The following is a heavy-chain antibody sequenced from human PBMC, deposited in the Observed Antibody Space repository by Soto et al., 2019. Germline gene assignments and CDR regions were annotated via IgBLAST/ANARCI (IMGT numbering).Heavy chain of an antibody. Sequence: QVQLVESGGGVVQPGRSLRLSCAASGFTFRNYAMHWVRQAPGKGLECVAVISYDGSNKFYRDYVKGRFTISRDNSKNPLYLQINSLRYEDTAVYYCARGDREDSAVVVGVRPGEYGVDVW. CDR3: ARGDREDSAVVVGVRPGEYGVDV. CDR2: ISYDGSNK. J-gene: IGHJ6*01. CDR1: GFTFRNYA. V-gene: IGHV3-30-3*01. D-gene: IGHD2-15*01.